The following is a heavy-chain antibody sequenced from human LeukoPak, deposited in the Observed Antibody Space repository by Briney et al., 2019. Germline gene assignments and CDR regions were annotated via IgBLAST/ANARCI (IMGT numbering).Heavy chain of an antibody. CDR1: GFSFGDAS. J-gene: IGHJ4*02. CDR2: ISLYGAYM. CDR3: TSSPYTSSWYHYHIDY. Sequence: GGSLRLSCTASGFSFGDASMNWVRQAPGKGLEWVSSISLYGAYMYYTDSVRGRFTISRDDAKNSLYLQINSLRADDTALYYCTSSPYTSSWYHYHIDYWGQGTLLTVSS. V-gene: IGHV3-21*01. D-gene: IGHD6-13*01.